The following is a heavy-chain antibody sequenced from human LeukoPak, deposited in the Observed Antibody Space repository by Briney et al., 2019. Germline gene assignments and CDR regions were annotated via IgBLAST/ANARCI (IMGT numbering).Heavy chain of an antibody. CDR1: GFTFSSYA. V-gene: IGHV3-23*01. J-gene: IGHJ4*02. D-gene: IGHD2-2*01. Sequence: GGSLRLSCAASGFTFSSYAMSWVRQAPGKGLEWVSAISGSGGSTYYADSVKGRFTISRDNSKNTLYLQMNSLRAEDTAVYYCAKIPRHCSSTSCYLDYWGQGTLVTVSS. CDR2: ISGSGGST. CDR3: AKIPRHCSSTSCYLDY.